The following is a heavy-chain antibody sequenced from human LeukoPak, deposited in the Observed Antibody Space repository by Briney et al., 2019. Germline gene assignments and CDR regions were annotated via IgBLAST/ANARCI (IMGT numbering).Heavy chain of an antibody. D-gene: IGHD2-2*01. CDR2: ISDSGAGT. Sequence: GGSLRLSCAASGFTFSSYAMSWVRQAPGKGLEWVSSISDSGAGTYYTDSVKGRFTISRDNSKNTLYLQMNSLRADDTAVYYCAKVAAVPAGMGYFDYWGQGTLVTVPS. CDR3: AKVAAVPAGMGYFDY. J-gene: IGHJ4*02. CDR1: GFTFSSYA. V-gene: IGHV3-23*01.